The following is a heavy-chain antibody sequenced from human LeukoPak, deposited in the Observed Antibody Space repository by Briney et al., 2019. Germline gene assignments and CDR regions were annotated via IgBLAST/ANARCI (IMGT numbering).Heavy chain of an antibody. CDR3: AGHYDILTGYYTAYTTIFDY. J-gene: IGHJ4*02. D-gene: IGHD3-9*01. Sequence: SETLSLTCTVSGGSISSSSYYWGWIRQPPGKGLEWIGSIYYSGSTYYNPSLKSRVTISVDTSKNQFSLKLSSVTAADTAVYYCAGHYDILTGYYTAYTTIFDYWGQGTLVTVSS. V-gene: IGHV4-39*01. CDR1: GGSISSSSYY. CDR2: IYYSGST.